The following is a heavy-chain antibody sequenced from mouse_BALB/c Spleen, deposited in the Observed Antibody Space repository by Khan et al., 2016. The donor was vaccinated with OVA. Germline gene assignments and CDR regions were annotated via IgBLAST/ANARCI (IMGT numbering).Heavy chain of an antibody. D-gene: IGHD3-2*02. J-gene: IGHJ3*01. CDR2: INPGSGDI. Sequence: VQLQETGAELVRPGTSVQVSCKASGDAFTDYLMEWLKQRPGQGLEWIGVINPGSGDITYNEKFMDKATLTADKASSTAYIKLTSLTSDDSAVHFGSRSGYGFGAYWGPGTLVTVAA. CDR1: GDAFTDYL. CDR3: SRSGYGFGAY. V-gene: IGHV1-54*03.